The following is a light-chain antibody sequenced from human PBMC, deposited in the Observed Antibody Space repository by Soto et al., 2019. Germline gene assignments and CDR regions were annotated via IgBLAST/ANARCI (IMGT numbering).Light chain of an antibody. J-gene: IGKJ5*01. V-gene: IGKV3-15*01. CDR3: QQYNNWSPIT. Sequence: EIVMTQSPATLSVSPGERATLSCRASQSVSSNLAWYQQKPGQAPRLLIYGASTRATGIPARFSGSGSGAEFTLTTSSLHSEDFSVYYCQQYNNWSPITFGQGTRLEIK. CDR2: GAS. CDR1: QSVSSN.